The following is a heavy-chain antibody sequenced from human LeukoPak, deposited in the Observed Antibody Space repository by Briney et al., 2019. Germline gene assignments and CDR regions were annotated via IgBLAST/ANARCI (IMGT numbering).Heavy chain of an antibody. J-gene: IGHJ3*02. CDR3: AVKSIAARPNPWDGLDI. CDR2: ISTDGSNK. Sequence: GGSLRLSCAASGFIFNIHGMHWVRQAPGRGLEWVAFISTDGSNKYYADSVTGRFTISRDNSKNTMSLEMNSLRAEDTAVYYCAVKSIAARPNPWDGLDIWGQGTMVTVSS. D-gene: IGHD6-6*01. CDR1: GFIFNIHG. V-gene: IGHV3-30*02.